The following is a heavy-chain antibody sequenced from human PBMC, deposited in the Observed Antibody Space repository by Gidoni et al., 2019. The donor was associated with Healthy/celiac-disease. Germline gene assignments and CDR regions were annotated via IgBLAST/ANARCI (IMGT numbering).Heavy chain of an antibody. V-gene: IGHV3-53*01. CDR3: ARGVGYYDSSGQEDAFDI. Sequence: EVQLVESGGGLIQPGGSLRLSCAASGFTVSSNYMSWVRQAPGKGLEWVSVIYSGGSTYYADSVKGRFTISRDNSKNTLYLQMNSLRAEDTAVYYCARGVGYYDSSGQEDAFDIWGQGTMVTVSS. J-gene: IGHJ3*02. CDR2: IYSGGST. D-gene: IGHD3-22*01. CDR1: GFTVSSNY.